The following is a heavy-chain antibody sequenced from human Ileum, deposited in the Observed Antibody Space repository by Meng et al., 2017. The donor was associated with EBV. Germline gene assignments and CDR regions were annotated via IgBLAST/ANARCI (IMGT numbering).Heavy chain of an antibody. Sequence: QITLKESGPTLLEPTQTLTLTCTFSGFSLSTSGVSVGWIRQPPGKALEWLAVIYWNDDKGYSPSLKSRLTITKDTSKNQVVLTMTNMDPVDTATYYCAHTKHSSGYYYHDYWGQGTLVTVSS. V-gene: IGHV2-5*01. J-gene: IGHJ4*02. CDR2: IYWNDDK. CDR1: GFSLSTSGVS. CDR3: AHTKHSSGYYYHDY. D-gene: IGHD3-22*01.